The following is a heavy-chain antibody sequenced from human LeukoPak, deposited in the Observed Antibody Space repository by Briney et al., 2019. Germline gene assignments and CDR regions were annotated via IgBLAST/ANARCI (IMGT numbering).Heavy chain of an antibody. CDR3: ASYKTYYDSSGHPLDY. V-gene: IGHV4-38-2*02. J-gene: IGHJ4*02. D-gene: IGHD3-22*01. CDR2: IYHNGNT. Sequence: SETLSLTCTVFGSSINSVYSWGWIRQPPGKGLEWIGSIYHNGNTYYNSSLKSRVTISVHTSENQFSLKLSSVTAADTAVYYCASYKTYYDSSGHPLDYWGQGTLVTISS. CDR1: GSSINSVYS.